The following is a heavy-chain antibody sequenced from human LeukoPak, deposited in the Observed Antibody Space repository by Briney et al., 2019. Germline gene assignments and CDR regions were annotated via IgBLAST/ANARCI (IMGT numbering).Heavy chain of an antibody. CDR1: GDSVSSNSAT. CDR3: ARSPMRFFDY. J-gene: IGHJ4*02. CDR2: TYYRSKWYN. V-gene: IGHV6-1*01. D-gene: IGHD5-24*01. Sequence: QTLSLTCSISGDSVSSNSATWNWIRQSPSRGLEWLGRTYYRSKWYNDYAVSVKGRIIINPDTSKNQFSLQLNSVTPEDTAVYYCARSPMRFFDYWGQGTLVTVSS.